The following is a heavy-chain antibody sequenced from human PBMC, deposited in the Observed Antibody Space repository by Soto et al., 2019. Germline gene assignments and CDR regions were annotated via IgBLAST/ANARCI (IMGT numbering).Heavy chain of an antibody. CDR3: AKDHALLTIFCLVGGPNWFDP. Sequence: QVQLVESGGGVVQPGRSLRLSCAASGFTFSSYGMHWVRQAPGKGLEWVAVISYDGSNKYYADSVKGRFTISRDNSKNTLYLKMNSLRAEDTAVYYCAKDHALLTIFCLVGGPNWFDPWGQGTLVTVS. J-gene: IGHJ5*02. D-gene: IGHD3-9*01. V-gene: IGHV3-30*18. CDR1: GFTFSSYG. CDR2: ISYDGSNK.